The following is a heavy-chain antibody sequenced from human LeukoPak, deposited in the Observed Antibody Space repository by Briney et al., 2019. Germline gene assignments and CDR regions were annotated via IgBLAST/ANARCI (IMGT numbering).Heavy chain of an antibody. D-gene: IGHD2/OR15-2a*01. J-gene: IGHJ4*02. CDR3: ARVFEGDYHFIPY. CDR1: GGSFSGYD. Sequence: SETLSLTCAVSGGSFSGYDWSWIRQPPGKGLEWIGEINHSGSTNYNPSPKRRVTISVDTSKNQFSLKLSSVTAADTAVYYCARVFEGDYHFIPYWGQGTLVTVSS. CDR2: INHSGST. V-gene: IGHV4-34*01.